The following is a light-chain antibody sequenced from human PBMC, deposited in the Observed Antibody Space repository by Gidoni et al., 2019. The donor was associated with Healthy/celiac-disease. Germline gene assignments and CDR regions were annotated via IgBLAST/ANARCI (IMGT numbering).Light chain of an antibody. CDR1: QSLLHNNGYNY. Sequence: DIVMTQSPLSLPVTPGEPASISCRSSQSLLHNNGYNYLDWYLQKPGQSPQLLIYLGSNRASGVPDRFSGSGSGTDFTLKIRRVEAEDVGVYYCMQPLQTFTFXPXTKVXIK. J-gene: IGKJ3*01. CDR3: MQPLQTFT. V-gene: IGKV2-28*01. CDR2: LGS.